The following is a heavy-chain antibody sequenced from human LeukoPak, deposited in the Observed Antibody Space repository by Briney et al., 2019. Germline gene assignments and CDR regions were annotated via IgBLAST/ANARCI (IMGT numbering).Heavy chain of an antibody. J-gene: IGHJ4*02. CDR2: IYPGDSAT. D-gene: IGHD3-10*01. V-gene: IGHV5-51*01. CDR1: GSRFTCYW. Sequence: GASLKSSCKCSGSRFTCYWIGGVRQPPEKGLEWMGVIYPGDSATRYSTSFEAQVTISADKSISTAYLHWSSLKASDTAMYYCARLANNGYASGSLSSFGYWGQGTLVTVSS. CDR3: ARLANNGYASGSLSSFGY.